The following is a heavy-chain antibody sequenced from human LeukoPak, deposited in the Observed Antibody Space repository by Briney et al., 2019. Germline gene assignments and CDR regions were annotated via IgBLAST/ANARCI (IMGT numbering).Heavy chain of an antibody. V-gene: IGHV4-4*07. Sequence: SETLSLTCIVSGASISTYHWSWIRQSAEKGLEWMGRAHSDGTTNYNPSIKSRVTMSIDTSKNQLSLKLTSVTAADAAVYYWARDGLYTYGYSYFDYWAPGTLVTVSS. J-gene: IGHJ4*02. D-gene: IGHD5-18*01. CDR1: GASISTYH. CDR3: ARDGLYTYGYSYFDY. CDR2: AHSDGTT.